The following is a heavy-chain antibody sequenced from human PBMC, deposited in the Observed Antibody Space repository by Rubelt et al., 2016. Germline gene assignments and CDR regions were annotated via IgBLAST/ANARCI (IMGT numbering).Heavy chain of an antibody. Sequence: QVQLQESGPGLVKPQETLSLTCTVSGYSISSGYYWGWIRQPPGKGLECMGSIYHSGSPYYNPSLESRVTIAVAPAKNQFSLKLSAVTAAATAVYYCARVWGVAAKFDYWGQGTLVTVSS. CDR1: GYSISSGYY. CDR3: ARVWGVAAKFDY. V-gene: IGHV4-38-2*02. CDR2: IYHSGSP. D-gene: IGHD2-15*01. J-gene: IGHJ4*02.